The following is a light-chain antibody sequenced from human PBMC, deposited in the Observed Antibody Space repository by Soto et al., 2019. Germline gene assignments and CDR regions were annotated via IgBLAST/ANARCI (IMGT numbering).Light chain of an antibody. CDR3: EQSYSTPII. CDR2: AAS. Sequence: DFQVTQSPSSLSAAVGDRVTISCRSSQTIDNFLNWYQQKPGKAPRLLIYAASSLQSGVPSRFSGSRSGTNFTLAISSLQPEDFATYYCEQSYSTPIIFGQGTRLEIK. CDR1: QTIDNF. V-gene: IGKV1-39*01. J-gene: IGKJ5*01.